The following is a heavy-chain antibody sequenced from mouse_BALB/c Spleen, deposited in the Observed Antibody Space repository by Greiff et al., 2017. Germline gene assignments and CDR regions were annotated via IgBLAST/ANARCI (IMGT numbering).Heavy chain of an antibody. D-gene: IGHD2-2*01. Sequence: VQLQQPGAELVMPGASVKMSCKASGYTFTDYWMHWVKQRPGQGLEWIGAIDTSDSYTSYNQKFKGKATLTVDESSSTAYMQLSSLTSEDSAVYYCARGGYYRYFDVWGAGTTVTVSS. V-gene: IGHV1-69*01. CDR3: ARGGYYRYFDV. CDR1: GYTFTDYW. CDR2: IDTSDSYT. J-gene: IGHJ1*01.